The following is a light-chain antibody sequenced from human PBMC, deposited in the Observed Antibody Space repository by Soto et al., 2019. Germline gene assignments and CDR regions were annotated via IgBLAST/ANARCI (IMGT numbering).Light chain of an antibody. CDR3: QQYDNLPLT. CDR1: QDIDNF. CDR2: AAS. J-gene: IGKJ4*01. V-gene: IGKV1-33*01. Sequence: IQMTKSPASLSAYVRDRVTITCQASQDIDNFLNWYQHRPGTAPKLLIYAASNLKTGVPSRFSGSGSGTTFTFTISSLQPEDIATYYCQQYDNLPLTFGGGAKV.